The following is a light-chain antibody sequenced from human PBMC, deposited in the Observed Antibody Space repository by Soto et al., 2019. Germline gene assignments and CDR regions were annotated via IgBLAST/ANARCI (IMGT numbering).Light chain of an antibody. CDR3: AAWDDSLNGVV. Sequence: SVLTQPPSASGTPGQRVTISCSGSSYNIGSNTVNWYQQLPGTAPKLLNYSNNQRPSGVPDRFSGSKSGTSASLAISGLQSEDEADYYCAAWDDSLNGVVFGGGTKLTVL. CDR2: SNN. V-gene: IGLV1-44*01. CDR1: SYNIGSNT. J-gene: IGLJ2*01.